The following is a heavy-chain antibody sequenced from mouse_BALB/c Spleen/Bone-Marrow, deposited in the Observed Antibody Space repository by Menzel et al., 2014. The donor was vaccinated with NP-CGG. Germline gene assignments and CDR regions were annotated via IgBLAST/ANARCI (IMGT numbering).Heavy chain of an antibody. CDR1: GYTFTSYC. CDR3: ARKGYGNYHYYAMDY. CDR2: INPSTGYT. D-gene: IGHD2-1*01. V-gene: IGHV1-7*01. J-gene: IGHJ4*01. Sequence: VKLVESGAELAKPGASVKMSCKASGYTFTSYCMYWIKQRPGQGLEWIGYINPSTGYTEYNQKFKDKATLTADKSSNTAYMQLSSLTSEDSAVYYCARKGYGNYHYYAMDYWGQGTSATVSS.